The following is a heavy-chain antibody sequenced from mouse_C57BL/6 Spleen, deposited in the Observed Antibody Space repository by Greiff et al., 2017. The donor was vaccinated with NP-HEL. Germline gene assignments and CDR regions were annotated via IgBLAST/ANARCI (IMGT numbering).Heavy chain of an antibody. CDR1: GYAFSSYW. CDR3: ARGRLLPPMDY. V-gene: IGHV1-80*01. Sequence: VHLVESGAELVKPGASVKISCKASGYAFSSYWMNWVKQRPGKGLEWIGQIYPGDGDTNYNGKFKGKATLTADKSSSTAYMQLSSLTSEDSAVYFCARGRLLPPMDYWGQGTSVTVSS. D-gene: IGHD2-3*01. J-gene: IGHJ4*01. CDR2: IYPGDGDT.